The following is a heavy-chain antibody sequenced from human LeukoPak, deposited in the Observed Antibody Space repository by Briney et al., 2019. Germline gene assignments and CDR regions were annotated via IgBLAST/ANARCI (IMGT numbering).Heavy chain of an antibody. CDR2: IYSDNT. D-gene: IGHD1-14*01. CDR3: AKGLGSRSMNAFDI. V-gene: IGHV3-53*01. CDR1: GFTVSSNS. J-gene: IGHJ3*02. Sequence: GGSLRLSCTVSGFTVSSNSMSWVRQAPGKGLEWVSFIYSDNTHYSDSVKGRFTISRDNSKNTLYLQMNSLRAEDTAVYYCAKGLGSRSMNAFDIWGQGTMVTVSS.